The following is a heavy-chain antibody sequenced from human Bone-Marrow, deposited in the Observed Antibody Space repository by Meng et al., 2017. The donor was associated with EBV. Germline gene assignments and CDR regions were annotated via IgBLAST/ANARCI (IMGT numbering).Heavy chain of an antibody. D-gene: IGHD3-22*01. Sequence: VLLQESGPGLVKPSGTLSLTCAVSGGSIRSSNWWSLVRQPPGNGLEWIGEIYHRGSTNYHPSLKSRVTISVDKSKNQFSLKLSSVTAADTAVYYCARDQGYYDSRGFDYWGQGTLVTVSS. CDR3: ARDQGYYDSRGFDY. CDR2: IYHRGST. V-gene: IGHV4-4*02. J-gene: IGHJ4*02. CDR1: GGSIRSSNW.